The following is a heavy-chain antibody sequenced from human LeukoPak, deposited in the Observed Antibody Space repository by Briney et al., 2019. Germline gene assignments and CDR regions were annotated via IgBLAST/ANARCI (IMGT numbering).Heavy chain of an antibody. CDR3: ARCTLGTYYFDY. V-gene: IGHV4-59*01. Sequence: VKPSETLSLTCTVSGGSISSYYWSWIRQPPGKGLEWIGYIYYSGSTNYNPSLKSRVTISVDTSKNQFSLKLSSVTAADTAVYYCARCTLGTYYFDYWGQGTLVTVSS. D-gene: IGHD1-1*01. CDR2: IYYSGST. J-gene: IGHJ4*02. CDR1: GGSISSYY.